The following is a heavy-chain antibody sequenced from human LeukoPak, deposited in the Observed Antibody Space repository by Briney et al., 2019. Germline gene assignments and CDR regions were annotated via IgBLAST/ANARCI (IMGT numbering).Heavy chain of an antibody. Sequence: GGSLRLSCAASGFTFSSYAMSWVRQAPGKGLEWVSAISGSGGSTYYADSVKGRFTISRDNSKNTLYLQMNSLRAEDTAVYYCAKERGGYDIFGPIQSYYYYYMDVWGKGTTVTVSS. J-gene: IGHJ6*03. V-gene: IGHV3-23*01. D-gene: IGHD5-12*01. CDR2: ISGSGGST. CDR1: GFTFSSYA. CDR3: AKERGGYDIFGPIQSYYYYYMDV.